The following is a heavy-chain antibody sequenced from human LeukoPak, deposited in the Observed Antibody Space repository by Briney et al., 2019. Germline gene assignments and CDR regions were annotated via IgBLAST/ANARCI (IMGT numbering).Heavy chain of an antibody. J-gene: IGHJ4*02. Sequence: SETLSLTCTVSGGSISSYYWGWIRQPPGKGLEWIGSIYYSGSTYYNPSLKSRVTISVDTSKNQFSLKLSSVTAADTAVYYCARDATGYSSAIFDYWGQGTLVTVSS. CDR3: ARDATGYSSAIFDY. V-gene: IGHV4-39*01. CDR2: IYYSGST. CDR1: GGSISSYY. D-gene: IGHD6-19*01.